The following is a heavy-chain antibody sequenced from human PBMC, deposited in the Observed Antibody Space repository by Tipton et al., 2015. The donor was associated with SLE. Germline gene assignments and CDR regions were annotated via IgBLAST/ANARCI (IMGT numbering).Heavy chain of an antibody. J-gene: IGHJ5*02. CDR1: GYTFTGYY. D-gene: IGHD5-12*01. Sequence: QSGAEVKKPGASVKVSCKASGYTFTGYYIHWVRQAPGQGLEWMGWINPNSGGTNYAQKFQGRVTMTRDTSISTAYMELSRLRSDDTAVYYCARDQTYSDYDWGNWFDPWGQGTLVTVSS. CDR2: INPNSGGT. CDR3: ARDQTYSDYDWGNWFDP. V-gene: IGHV1-2*02.